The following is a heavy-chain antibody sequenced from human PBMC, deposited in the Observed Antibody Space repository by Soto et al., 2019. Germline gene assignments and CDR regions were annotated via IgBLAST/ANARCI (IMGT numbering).Heavy chain of an antibody. J-gene: IGHJ6*02. CDR1: GFTFSSYA. Sequence: GGSLRLSCAASGFTFSSYAMSWVRQAPGKGLEWVSAISGSGGSTYYADSVKGRFTISRDNSKNTLYLQMNSLRAEDTAVYYCAKDSPSSSRWVEFYYGMDVWGQGTTVTVPS. CDR2: ISGSGGST. V-gene: IGHV3-23*01. CDR3: AKDSPSSSRWVEFYYGMDV. D-gene: IGHD6-6*01.